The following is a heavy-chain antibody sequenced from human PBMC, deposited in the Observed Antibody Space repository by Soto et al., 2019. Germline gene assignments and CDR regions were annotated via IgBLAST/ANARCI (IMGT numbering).Heavy chain of an antibody. D-gene: IGHD3-9*01. Sequence: GGSLRLSCAASGFTFSSYSMNWVRQAPGKGLEWVSSISSSSSYIYYADSVKGRFTISRDNAKNSLYLQMNSLRAEDTAVYYCARDPSTYYDILTGYLEKNAFDIWGQGTMVTVSS. CDR2: ISSSSSYI. CDR3: ARDPSTYYDILTGYLEKNAFDI. J-gene: IGHJ3*02. CDR1: GFTFSSYS. V-gene: IGHV3-21*01.